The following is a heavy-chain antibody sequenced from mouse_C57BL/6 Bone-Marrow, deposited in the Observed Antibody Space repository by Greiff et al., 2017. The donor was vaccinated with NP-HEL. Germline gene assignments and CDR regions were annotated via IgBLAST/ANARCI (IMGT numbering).Heavy chain of an antibody. V-gene: IGHV3-6*01. Sequence: EESGPGLVKPSQSLSLTCSVTGYSITSGYYWNWIRQFPGNKLEWMGYISYDGSNNYNPSLKNRISITRDTSKNQFFLKLNSVTTEDTATYYCASYHYPYFDYWGQGTTLTVSS. CDR2: ISYDGSN. CDR1: GYSITSGYY. J-gene: IGHJ2*01. D-gene: IGHD1-1*02. CDR3: ASYHYPYFDY.